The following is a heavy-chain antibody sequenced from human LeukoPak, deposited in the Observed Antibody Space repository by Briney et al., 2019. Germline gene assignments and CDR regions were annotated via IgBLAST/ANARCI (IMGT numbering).Heavy chain of an antibody. V-gene: IGHV3-30*18. CDR3: AKGLGGSYWLSSPDY. CDR2: ISYDGSNK. D-gene: IGHD1-26*01. CDR1: GFTFSSYG. Sequence: PGGSLRLSCAASGFTFSSYGMHWVRQAPGKGLEWVAVISYDGSNKYYADSVKGRFTISRDNSKNTLYLQMNSLRAEDTAVYYCAKGLGGSYWLSSPDYWGQGTLVTVSS. J-gene: IGHJ4*02.